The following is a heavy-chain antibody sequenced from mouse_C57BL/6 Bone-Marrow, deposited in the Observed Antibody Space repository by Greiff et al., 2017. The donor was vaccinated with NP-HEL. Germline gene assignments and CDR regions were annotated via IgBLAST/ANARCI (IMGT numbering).Heavy chain of an antibody. D-gene: IGHD1-1*01. J-gene: IGHJ2*01. CDR2: IDPNSGST. V-gene: IGHV1-62-3*01. Sequence: QVQLQQPGAELVKPGASVKLSCKASGYTFTSYWMHWVKQRPGRGLEWIGRIDPNSGSTNYNEKFKSKATLTVDKSSSTAYMQLSSLTSEDSAVYYCARGGFTTVVPVYFDYWGQGTTLTVSS. CDR1: GYTFTSYW. CDR3: ARGGFTTVVPVYFDY.